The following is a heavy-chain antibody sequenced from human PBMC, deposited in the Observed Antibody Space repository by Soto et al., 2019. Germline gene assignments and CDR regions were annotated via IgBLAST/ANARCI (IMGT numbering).Heavy chain of an antibody. V-gene: IGHV1-8*01. D-gene: IGHD3-3*01. CDR1: GYTFSDYD. CDR3: ARGGTAGYDFWSDPRGDWLAS. Sequence: QVQMLQSGAEVRRPGTSVKVSCKASGYTFSDYDVSWVRQAAGQGLEWMGWLSPATGETKTSYLPPFRDRVSMAWDTSLRTAYLEVWALTSDDPAVYYCARGGTAGYDFWSDPRGDWLASWGPGTLVTVSS. J-gene: IGHJ5*01. CDR2: LSPATGETKT.